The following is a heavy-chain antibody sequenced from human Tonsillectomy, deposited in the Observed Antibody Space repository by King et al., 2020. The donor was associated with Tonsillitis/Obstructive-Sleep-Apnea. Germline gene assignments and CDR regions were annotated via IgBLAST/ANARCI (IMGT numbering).Heavy chain of an antibody. D-gene: IGHD3-22*01. V-gene: IGHV1-2*02. CDR1: GYTFTGYY. CDR3: AREDSSGYYAYYYYYGMDV. CDR2: INPNSGGT. J-gene: IGHJ6*02. Sequence: VQLVESGAEVKKPGASVKVSCKASGYTFTGYYMHWVRQAPGQGLEWMGWINPNSGGTNYAQKFQGRVTMTRDTSISTAYMELGRLRSDDTAVYYCAREDSSGYYAYYYYYGMDVWGQGTTVTVSS.